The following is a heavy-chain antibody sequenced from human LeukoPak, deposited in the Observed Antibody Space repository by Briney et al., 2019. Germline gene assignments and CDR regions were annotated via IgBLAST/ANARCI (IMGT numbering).Heavy chain of an antibody. J-gene: IGHJ4*02. D-gene: IGHD6-13*01. Sequence: ASVKVSCKASGYTFTSYGISWVRQAPGQGLEWMGWISAYNGNTNYAQKLQGRVTMTTDTSTSTAYTELRSLRSDDTAVYYCARDRDSSSRRGIDYWGQGTLVTVSS. CDR3: ARDRDSSSRRGIDY. V-gene: IGHV1-18*01. CDR2: ISAYNGNT. CDR1: GYTFTSYG.